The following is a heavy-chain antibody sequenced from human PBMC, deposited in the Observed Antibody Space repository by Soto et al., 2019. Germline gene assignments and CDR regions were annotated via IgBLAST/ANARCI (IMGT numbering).Heavy chain of an antibody. CDR2: IWYDGSNK. CDR3: ARDQGGKFGLVILFDY. V-gene: IGHV3-33*01. D-gene: IGHD3-3*01. J-gene: IGHJ4*02. Sequence: QVQLVESGGGVVQAGRSLRLSCAASGFTFSSYGMHWVRQAPGKGLEWVAGIWYDGSNKYYADSVKGRFTISRDNSKNTLYLQMNSLRAEDRAVYYCARDQGGKFGLVILFDYWGQGTLVTVSS. CDR1: GFTFSSYG.